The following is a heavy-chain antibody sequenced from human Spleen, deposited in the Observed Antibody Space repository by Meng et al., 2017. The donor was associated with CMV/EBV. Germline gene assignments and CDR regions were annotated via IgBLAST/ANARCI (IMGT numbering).Heavy chain of an antibody. V-gene: IGHV3-21*01. J-gene: IGHJ5*02. CDR3: ARGVSFDP. CDR2: IGSSTTYI. CDR1: GFTFSSYS. Sequence: LRLSCSASGFTFSSYSMNWVRQAPGKGLEWVSSIGSSTTYIYYADSVKGRFTISRDNAKNSLYLQMNSLRAEDTAVYYCARGVSFDPWGQGTLVTVSS.